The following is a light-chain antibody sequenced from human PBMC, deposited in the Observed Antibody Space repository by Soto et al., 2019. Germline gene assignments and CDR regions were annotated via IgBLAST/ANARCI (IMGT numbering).Light chain of an antibody. V-gene: IGKV1-39*01. CDR1: QSISSY. CDR2: AAS. J-gene: IGKJ1*01. CDR3: QQIYSTPVT. Sequence: DIQMTQSPSSLSASVGDRVTITCRASQSISSYLNWYQQTPGKATKLLIYAASSLQSGVPSRFSGSGSGTDFTLPISSRQPEDFATYYWQQIYSTPVTFGQVTRWKSN.